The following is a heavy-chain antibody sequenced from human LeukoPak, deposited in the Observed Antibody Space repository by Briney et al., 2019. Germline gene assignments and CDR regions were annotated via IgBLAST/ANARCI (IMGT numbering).Heavy chain of an antibody. CDR2: ISAYNGNT. V-gene: IGHV1-18*01. CDR3: ARDLRGGYDSSGYWDPCLDY. Sequence: ASVKVSCKASGYTFTSYGISWVRQAPGQGLELMGWISAYNGNTNYAQKLQGRVTMTTDTSTSTAYMELRSLRSDDTAVYYCARDLRGGYDSSGYWDPCLDYWGQGTLVTVSS. J-gene: IGHJ4*02. D-gene: IGHD3-22*01. CDR1: GYTFTSYG.